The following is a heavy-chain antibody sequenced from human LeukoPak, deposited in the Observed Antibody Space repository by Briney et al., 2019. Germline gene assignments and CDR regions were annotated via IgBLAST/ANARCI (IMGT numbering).Heavy chain of an antibody. Sequence: PSETLSLTCTVSGGSIVSHYWNWIRQPAGRGLEWIGRFYASGTTNTSPSLKSRVTMSVDTSKNQFSLKLSSVTAADTAVYYCAREIDRTIIGPGIWGQGTMVTVSS. V-gene: IGHV4-4*07. CDR2: FYASGTT. D-gene: IGHD3-22*01. J-gene: IGHJ3*02. CDR3: AREIDRTIIGPGI. CDR1: GGSIVSHY.